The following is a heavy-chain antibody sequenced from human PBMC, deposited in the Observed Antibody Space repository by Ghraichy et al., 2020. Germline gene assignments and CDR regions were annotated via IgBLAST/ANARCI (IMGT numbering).Heavy chain of an antibody. CDR3: ARSITGTTGWFDP. CDR2: ISSSGSTI. CDR1: GFTFSDYY. D-gene: IGHD1-7*01. J-gene: IGHJ5*02. V-gene: IGHV3-11*01. Sequence: GGSLRLSCAASGFTFSDYYMSWIRQAPEKGLEWVSYISSSGSTIYYADSVKGRFTISRDNAKNSLYLQMNSLIAEDTAVDYCARSITGTTGWFDPWGQGTLVTVSS.